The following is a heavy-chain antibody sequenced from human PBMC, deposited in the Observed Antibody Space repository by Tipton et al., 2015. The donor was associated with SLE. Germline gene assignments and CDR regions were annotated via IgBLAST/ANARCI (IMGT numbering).Heavy chain of an antibody. CDR1: GASVSSSS. Sequence: LRFSCTVSGASVSSSSWNWVRQPAGKGLEWIGLIYNSGITNYNPSLQSRVTLSVDMSKNQFSLRLSSVTAADTGVYYCVKSVVVVSPRDYYYYMDVWGKGTTVTVSS. J-gene: IGHJ6*03. D-gene: IGHD2-15*01. CDR2: IYNSGIT. CDR3: VKSVVVVSPRDYYYYMDV. V-gene: IGHV4-4*07.